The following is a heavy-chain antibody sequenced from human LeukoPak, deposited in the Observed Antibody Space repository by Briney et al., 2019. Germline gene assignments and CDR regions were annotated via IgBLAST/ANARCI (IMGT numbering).Heavy chain of an antibody. CDR3: ARDRYYDSSGYYRYYFDY. V-gene: IGHV4-34*01. CDR1: GGSFSGYY. Sequence: PSETLSPTCAVYGGSFSGYYWSWIRQPPGKGLEWIGEINHSGSTNYNPSLKSRVTISVDTSKNQFSLQLSSVTAADTAVYYCARDRYYDSSGYYRYYFDYWGQGTLVTVSS. J-gene: IGHJ4*02. CDR2: INHSGST. D-gene: IGHD3-22*01.